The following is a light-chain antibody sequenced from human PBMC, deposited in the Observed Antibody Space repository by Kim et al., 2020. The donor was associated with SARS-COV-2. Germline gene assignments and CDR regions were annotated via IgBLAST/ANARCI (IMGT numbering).Light chain of an antibody. CDR2: EVS. V-gene: IGLV2-8*01. J-gene: IGLJ2*01. CDR1: SSAVGGYNY. Sequence: ITISCTGTSSAVGGYNYVSWYQQHPGKAPKLMIYEVSKRPSGVPDRFSGSKSGNTASLTVSGLQAEDEADYYCSSYAGSNNLVFGGGTQLTVL. CDR3: SSYAGSNNLV.